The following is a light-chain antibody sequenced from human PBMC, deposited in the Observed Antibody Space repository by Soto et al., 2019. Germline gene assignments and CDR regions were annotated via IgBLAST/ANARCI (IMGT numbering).Light chain of an antibody. CDR3: NSYTSSSTLPYV. J-gene: IGLJ1*01. CDR1: SSDVGGYNY. CDR2: DVS. Sequence: QSALTQPASVSGSPGQSITISCTGTSSDVGGYNYVSWYQQHPGKAPKVMIYDVSNRPSGVSNRFSGSKSGHTASLTISGLQAEDEADYYCNSYTSSSTLPYVFGTGTKVTVL. V-gene: IGLV2-14*01.